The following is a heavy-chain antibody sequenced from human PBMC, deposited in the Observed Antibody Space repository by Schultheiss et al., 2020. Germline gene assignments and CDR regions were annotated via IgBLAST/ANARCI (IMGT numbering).Heavy chain of an antibody. Sequence: SETLSLTCAVSGGSISSRNWWSWVRQPPGKGLGWIGSVCYSGSTSTYYNPSLKSRVTISVDTSKNQFSLKLSSVTAADTAVYFCARRRRSGYSDYWGQGTLVTVSS. J-gene: IGHJ4*02. D-gene: IGHD5-18*01. CDR1: GGSISSRNW. CDR2: VCYSGST. CDR3: ARRRRSGYSDY. V-gene: IGHV4-4*02.